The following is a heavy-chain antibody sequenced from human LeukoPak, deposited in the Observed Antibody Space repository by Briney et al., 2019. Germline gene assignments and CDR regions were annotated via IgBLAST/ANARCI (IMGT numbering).Heavy chain of an antibody. J-gene: IGHJ4*02. CDR2: ISYDGSNK. CDR1: GFTFSSYG. Sequence: PGGSLRLSCAASGFTFSSYGMHWVRQAPGKGLEWVAVISYDGSNKYYADSVKGRFTISRDNSKNTLYLQMNSLRAEDTAVYYCANPTSSLFDYWGQGTLVTVSS. CDR3: ANPTSSLFDY. V-gene: IGHV3-30*18. D-gene: IGHD3-10*01.